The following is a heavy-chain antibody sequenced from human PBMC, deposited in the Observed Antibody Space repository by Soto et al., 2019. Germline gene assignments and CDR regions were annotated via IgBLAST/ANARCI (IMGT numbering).Heavy chain of an antibody. J-gene: IGHJ3*02. V-gene: IGHV3-73*01. CDR2: IRSKAYSYAT. Sequence: GGSLRLSCAASGFTFSGSAVHWVRQASGKGLEWVGHIRSKAYSYATAYAASVKGRFTISRDDSKNTAYLQMNSLKTEDTAVYYCASAMIVVVSHAFDIWGQGTMVTVSS. CDR1: GFTFSGSA. D-gene: IGHD3-22*01. CDR3: ASAMIVVVSHAFDI.